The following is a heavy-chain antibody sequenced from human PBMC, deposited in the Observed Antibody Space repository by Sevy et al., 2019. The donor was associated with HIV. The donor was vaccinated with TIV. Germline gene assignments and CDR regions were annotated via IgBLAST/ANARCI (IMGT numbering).Heavy chain of an antibody. J-gene: IGHJ4*02. CDR3: ATDSGYSSNWSVGR. Sequence: GGSLRLSCAASGFTFSTYALHWVHQAPGKGLEWVAVISYDGGTKDYAGSVSGRFTISRDNSKNTLFLQMNSLRDEDTAVYYCATDSGYSSNWSVGRWGQGTLVTVSS. V-gene: IGHV3-30-3*01. CDR1: GFTFSTYA. CDR2: ISYDGGTK. D-gene: IGHD6-13*01.